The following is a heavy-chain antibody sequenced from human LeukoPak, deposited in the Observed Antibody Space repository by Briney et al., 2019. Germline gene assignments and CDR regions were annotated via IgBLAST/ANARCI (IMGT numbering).Heavy chain of an antibody. Sequence: GGSLRLSCAASGFTFSSYSMNWVRQAPGKGLEWVSYISSSSSTIYYADSVKGRFTISRDNAKNSLYLQMNSLGAEDTAVYYCARGLSGGWYSNYFDYWGQGTLVTVSS. CDR3: ARGLSGGWYSNYFDY. CDR1: GFTFSSYS. V-gene: IGHV3-48*04. J-gene: IGHJ4*02. CDR2: ISSSSSTI. D-gene: IGHD6-19*01.